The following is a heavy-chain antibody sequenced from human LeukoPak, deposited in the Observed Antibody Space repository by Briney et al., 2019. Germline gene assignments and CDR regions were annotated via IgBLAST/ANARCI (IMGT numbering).Heavy chain of an antibody. V-gene: IGHV3-30*01. Sequence: GGSLRLSCAASGFTFSSYAMHWVRQAPGKGLEWVAVISYDGSNKYYADSVKGRFTISRDNSKNTLYLKMNSLRAEDTAVYYCARGANEGWFDPWGQGTLVTVSS. CDR1: GFTFSSYA. CDR2: ISYDGSNK. CDR3: ARGANEGWFDP. D-gene: IGHD1-1*01. J-gene: IGHJ5*02.